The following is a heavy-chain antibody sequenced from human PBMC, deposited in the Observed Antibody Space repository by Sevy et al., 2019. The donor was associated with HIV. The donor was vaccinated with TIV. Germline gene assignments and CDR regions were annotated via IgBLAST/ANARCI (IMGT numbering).Heavy chain of an antibody. CDR1: GASITSGGSC. Sequence: SETLSLTCTVSGASITSGGSCWGWIRQHPGSTLEWIGYVYHSGTTYYNPSLKSRVSISLDTSKNQVSLNLASVTAADTAVYFCARDGRHYGDYFRDAFDLWGQGTMVTVSS. D-gene: IGHD2-21*02. CDR2: VYHSGTT. CDR3: ARDGRHYGDYFRDAFDL. V-gene: IGHV4-31*03. J-gene: IGHJ3*01.